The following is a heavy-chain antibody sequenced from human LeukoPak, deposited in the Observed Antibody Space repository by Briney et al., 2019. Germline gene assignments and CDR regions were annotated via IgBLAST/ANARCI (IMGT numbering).Heavy chain of an antibody. V-gene: IGHV3-21*01. CDR2: ISSSSSYI. CDR3: ARDAGLAYCGGDCPLNY. J-gene: IGHJ4*02. Sequence: GGSLRLSCAASGFTFSSYSMNWIRQAPGKGLEWVSSISSSSSYIYYADSVKSRFTISRDNAKNSLYLQMNSLRAEDTAVYYCARDAGLAYCGGDCPLNYWGQGTLVTVSS. D-gene: IGHD2-21*02. CDR1: GFTFSSYS.